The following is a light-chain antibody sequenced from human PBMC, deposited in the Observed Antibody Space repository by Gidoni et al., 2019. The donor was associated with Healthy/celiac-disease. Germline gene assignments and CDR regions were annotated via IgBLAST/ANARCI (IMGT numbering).Light chain of an antibody. J-gene: IGLJ2*01. CDR2: SNN. Sequence: QSVLTQPPSASGTPGQRVTISCSGSSSNIGSNYVYWYQQLPGTAPKLLIYSNNQRPSGVPDRFSGSKSGTSASLAISGLRSEDEADDYCAAWDDSLSGPDVVFGGGTKLTVL. CDR3: AAWDDSLSGPDVV. CDR1: SSNIGSNY. V-gene: IGLV1-47*02.